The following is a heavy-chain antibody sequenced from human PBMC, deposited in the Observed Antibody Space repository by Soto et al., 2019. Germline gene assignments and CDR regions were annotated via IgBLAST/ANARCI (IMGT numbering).Heavy chain of an antibody. Sequence: GWSLRLSCAASGFTFSSYAMSWVRQAPGKGLEWVSAISGSGGSTYYADSVKGRFTVSRDNSKNTLYLQMNSLRAEDTAVYYCAKEEGYSSSSAPFDYWGQGTLVTVSS. V-gene: IGHV3-23*01. CDR2: ISGSGGST. CDR3: AKEEGYSSSSAPFDY. D-gene: IGHD6-6*01. J-gene: IGHJ4*02. CDR1: GFTFSSYA.